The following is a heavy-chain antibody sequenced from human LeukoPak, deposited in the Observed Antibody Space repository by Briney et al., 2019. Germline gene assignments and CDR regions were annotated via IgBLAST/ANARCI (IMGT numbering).Heavy chain of an antibody. CDR3: ASVCCSGGSCYSRYFDY. D-gene: IGHD2-15*01. Sequence: SETLSLTCAVYGGSFSGYYWSWIRQPPGKGLEWIGEINHSGSTNYNPSLKSRVTISVDTSKNQFSLKLSSVTAADTAVYYCASVCCSGGSCYSRYFDYWGQGTLVTVSS. V-gene: IGHV4-34*01. CDR1: GGSFSGYY. J-gene: IGHJ4*02. CDR2: INHSGST.